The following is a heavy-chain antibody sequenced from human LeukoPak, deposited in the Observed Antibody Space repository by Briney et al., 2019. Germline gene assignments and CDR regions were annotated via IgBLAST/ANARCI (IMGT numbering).Heavy chain of an antibody. CDR2: IIPIFGIA. D-gene: IGHD2-2*01. CDR1: GGTFSSYA. V-gene: IGHV1-69*04. J-gene: IGHJ6*02. CDR3: ARGGNCSSTSCQTYYYYGMDV. Sequence: GASVKVSCKASGGTFSSYAISWVRQAPGQGLEWMGRIIPIFGIANHAQKFQGRVTITADKSTSTAYMELSSLRSEDTAVYYCARGGNCSSTSCQTYYYYGMDVWGQGTTVTVSS.